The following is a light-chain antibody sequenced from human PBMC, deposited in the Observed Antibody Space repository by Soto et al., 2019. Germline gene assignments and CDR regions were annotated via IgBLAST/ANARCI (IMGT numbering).Light chain of an antibody. Sequence: IQLTQSPSSLSASVGDRVTISCRASQGISSYLAWYQQKPGKAPKLLIYAASTLQSGVPSRFSGSGSGTDFTLTISSLQPEDFATYYCQQSYITPWTFGQGTKVEVK. V-gene: IGKV1-9*01. CDR3: QQSYITPWT. CDR2: AAS. J-gene: IGKJ1*01. CDR1: QGISSY.